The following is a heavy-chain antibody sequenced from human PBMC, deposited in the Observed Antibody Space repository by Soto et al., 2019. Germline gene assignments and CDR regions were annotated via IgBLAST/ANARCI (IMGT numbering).Heavy chain of an antibody. J-gene: IGHJ6*02. CDR2: ISGSGGRT. Sequence: PGGSLRLSCAASGFTFSSYAISWVRQGPGKGLEWVSGISGSGGRTYYADSVKGRFTISRDNSKHTLYLQMNSLRAEDTAVYYCAKADDFWSGYHIYYYYGMDVWGQGTTVTVSS. CDR3: AKADDFWSGYHIYYYYGMDV. CDR1: GFTFSSYA. D-gene: IGHD3-3*01. V-gene: IGHV3-23*01.